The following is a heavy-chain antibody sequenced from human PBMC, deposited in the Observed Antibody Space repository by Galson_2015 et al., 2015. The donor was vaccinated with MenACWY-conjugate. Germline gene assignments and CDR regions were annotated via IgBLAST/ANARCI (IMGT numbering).Heavy chain of an antibody. J-gene: IGHJ4*02. D-gene: IGHD6-6*01. V-gene: IGHV5-51*01. CDR1: GSTFPSHW. Sequence: QSGAEVKKPGESLQISCKGSGSTFPSHWIGWVRQMPGKGLEWMGIIYPGDSDTRYTPSFQGHVTISADKSINTAYLQWGGLEASDTAMYYCARQGFGSSSLDYWGQGTLVTVSS. CDR2: IYPGDSDT. CDR3: ARQGFGSSSLDY.